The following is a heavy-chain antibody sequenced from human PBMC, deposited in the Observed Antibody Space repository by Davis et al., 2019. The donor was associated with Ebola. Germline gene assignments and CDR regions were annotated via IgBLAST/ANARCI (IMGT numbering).Heavy chain of an antibody. V-gene: IGHV3-23*01. Sequence: GESLKISCADSVITFSSYAMTWVRQAPGKGLEWVSAISGSGGTTYYAGSVKGRFTISRDNSKKTLYLQMNSLRAEDTAVYYCAKVIDTSAWYGYALDVWGQGTTVTVSS. CDR1: VITFSSYA. CDR3: AKVIDTSAWYGYALDV. CDR2: ISGSGGTT. D-gene: IGHD6-13*01. J-gene: IGHJ6*02.